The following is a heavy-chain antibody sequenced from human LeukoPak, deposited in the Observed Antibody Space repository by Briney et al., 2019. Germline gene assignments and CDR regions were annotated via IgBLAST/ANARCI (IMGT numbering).Heavy chain of an antibody. CDR1: GFIFSQYS. J-gene: IGHJ5*02. V-gene: IGHV3-48*01. CDR2: IRSSSET. Sequence: GGSLRLSCAASGFIFSQYSMNWVRQAPGKGPEWVSHIRSSSETFYADSVKGRFTISRDNARNSLYLQMNDLRGEDTAIYYCARDAGNSGYGCDLWGQGTLVTVSS. CDR3: ARDAGNSGYGCDL. D-gene: IGHD5-12*01.